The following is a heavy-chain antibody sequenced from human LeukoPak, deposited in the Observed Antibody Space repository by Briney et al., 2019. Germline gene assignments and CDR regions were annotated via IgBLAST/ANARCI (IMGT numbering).Heavy chain of an antibody. CDR2: IYYSGST. Sequence: PSETLSLTCTVSGGSISSFSYYWGWISQPPGKGLEWIGRIYYSGSTYYNPSLKSRVTISVDTSKNQFSLKLSSVTAADTAVYYCAPDPNGFDYWGQGTLVTVSS. V-gene: IGHV4-39*01. CDR3: APDPNGFDY. J-gene: IGHJ4*02. CDR1: GGSISSFSYY.